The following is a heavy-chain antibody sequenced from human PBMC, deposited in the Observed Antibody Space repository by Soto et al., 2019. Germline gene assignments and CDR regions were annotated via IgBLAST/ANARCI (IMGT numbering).Heavy chain of an antibody. Sequence: GFLRLSCAPSGFSLSHAWMSWVRQAPGKGLEWVGRIKSKADGETKDYGAPVRGRFTISRDDSKDTLYLQMNSLRIEDTAVYYCCVVKRRDQYSTSGYWFDPWGPGTLVTVSS. CDR1: GFSLSHAW. CDR3: CVVKRRDQYSTSGYWFDP. V-gene: IGHV3-15*01. D-gene: IGHD2-15*01. J-gene: IGHJ5*02. CDR2: IKSKADGETK.